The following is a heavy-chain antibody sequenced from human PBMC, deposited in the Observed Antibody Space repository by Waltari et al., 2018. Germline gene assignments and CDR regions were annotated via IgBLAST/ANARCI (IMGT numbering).Heavy chain of an antibody. CDR1: GVSIGSYY. CDR3: AAYRNRIFDY. Sequence: QVQLQVSGPGLVKPAETLSLTCSVSGVSIGSYYWSWIRQPAGRGLEWIGRIKSNGGTNYNPSLKSRVTMSVDMSRNQISLKLTSVAAADTAVYYCAAYRNRIFDYWGQGSLVAVSS. J-gene: IGHJ4*02. V-gene: IGHV4-4*07. CDR2: IKSNGGT. D-gene: IGHD4-4*01.